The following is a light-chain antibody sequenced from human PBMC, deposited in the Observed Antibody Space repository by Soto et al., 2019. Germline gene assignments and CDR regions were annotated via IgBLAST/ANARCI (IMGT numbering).Light chain of an antibody. J-gene: IGKJ5*01. CDR1: QSVSSN. V-gene: IGKV3D-20*02. Sequence: EIVLTQPPATLSSFPGDRVTLSCRASQSVSSNLACYQQKPGQAPRLLISGASSRATGIPDRFSGSGSGTDFTLTISRLEPEDFATYYCQQSYSTLTFGQGTRLEIK. CDR2: GAS. CDR3: QQSYSTLT.